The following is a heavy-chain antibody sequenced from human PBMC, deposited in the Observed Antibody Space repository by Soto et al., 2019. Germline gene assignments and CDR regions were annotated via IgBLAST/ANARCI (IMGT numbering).Heavy chain of an antibody. CDR3: VRGPSWATVVIAADY. D-gene: IGHD2-15*01. CDR1: GYTFTDYD. CDR2: MNPNSGNT. Sequence: ASVKVSCKASGYTFTDYDINWVRQATGQGLEWIGWMNPNSGNTGYAQKFRGRVAMTRDTTISTAYMELSSLRSEDTALYYCVRGPSWATVVIAADYWGRGTLVTVSS. V-gene: IGHV1-8*01. J-gene: IGHJ4*02.